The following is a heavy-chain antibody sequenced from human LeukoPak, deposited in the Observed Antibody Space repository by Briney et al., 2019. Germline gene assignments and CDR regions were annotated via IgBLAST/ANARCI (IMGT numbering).Heavy chain of an antibody. J-gene: IGHJ5*02. CDR3: ARHDWFDP. CDR1: GFTVSSDY. Sequence: PGGSLRLSCAVSGFTVSSDYMTWVRQAPGKGLEWVSVIYSGGNTYYSDSVKGRFTISRDNSKNTLYLQMNSLRVEDTAVYYCARHDWFDPWGPGTLVTVSS. V-gene: IGHV3-53*01. CDR2: IYSGGNT.